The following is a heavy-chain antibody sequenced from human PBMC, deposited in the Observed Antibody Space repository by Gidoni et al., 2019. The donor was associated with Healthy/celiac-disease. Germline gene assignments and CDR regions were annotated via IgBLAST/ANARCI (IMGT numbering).Heavy chain of an antibody. Sequence: EVQLVESGGGLVQPGGSMRLSCAASGFTFSSYWMHWVRQAPGKGLVWVSRINSDGSSTSYADSVKGRFTISRDNAKNTLYLQINSLRAEDTAVYYCARGGYDFWSGYQNWFDPWGQGTLVTVSS. CDR2: INSDGSST. CDR3: ARGGYDFWSGYQNWFDP. J-gene: IGHJ5*02. D-gene: IGHD3-3*01. CDR1: GFTFSSYW. V-gene: IGHV3-74*01.